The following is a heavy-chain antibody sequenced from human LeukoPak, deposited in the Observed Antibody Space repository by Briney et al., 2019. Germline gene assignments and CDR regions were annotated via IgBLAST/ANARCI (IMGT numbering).Heavy chain of an antibody. Sequence: SETLSLTCTVSGGSISSSSYYWGWIRQPPGKGLEWIGSIYYSGSTYYNPSLKSRVTISVDTTKNQFSLKLSSVTSADTAVYYCARQRGGSIYWGQGTLVTVSS. CDR2: IYYSGST. J-gene: IGHJ4*02. CDR1: GGSISSSSYY. CDR3: ARQRGGSIY. D-gene: IGHD2-21*01. V-gene: IGHV4-39*01.